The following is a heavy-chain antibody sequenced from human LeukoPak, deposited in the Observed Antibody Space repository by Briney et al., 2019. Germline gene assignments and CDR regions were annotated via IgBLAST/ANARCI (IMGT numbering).Heavy chain of an antibody. CDR1: GFTFSIYA. V-gene: IGHV3-23*01. J-gene: IGHJ4*02. D-gene: IGHD2-15*01. CDR3: ARDGNPYCSGGNCFLDH. Sequence: GGSLRFSCAASGFTFSIYAMSWVRQAPGKGLGWVSVISDSGGRTYYTDSVRGRFTISRDNSKNTVYLLMNSLRADDTAVYYCARDGNPYCSGGNCFLDHWGQGTLVTVSS. CDR2: ISDSGGRT.